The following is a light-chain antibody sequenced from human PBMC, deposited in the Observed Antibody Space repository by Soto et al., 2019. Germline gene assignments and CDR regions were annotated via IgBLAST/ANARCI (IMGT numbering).Light chain of an antibody. V-gene: IGKV3-20*01. CDR3: QQYVSSPWT. Sequence: EIVMTQSQATLTVSPCESATLSFSASQNVRNTYLAWYQQKPGQAPRLLIYAASSRATGIPDRFSGSGSGTDFTLTISRLEPEDFAVYYCQQYVSSPWTFGQGTKVDI. J-gene: IGKJ1*01. CDR2: AAS. CDR1: QNVRNTY.